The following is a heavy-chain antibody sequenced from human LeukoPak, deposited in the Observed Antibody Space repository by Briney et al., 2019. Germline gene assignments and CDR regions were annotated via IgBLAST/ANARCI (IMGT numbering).Heavy chain of an antibody. CDR3: ARGLGVLLWFGELEEFDY. J-gene: IGHJ4*02. CDR1: GYSISSGYY. D-gene: IGHD3-10*01. Sequence: SETLSLTCTVSGYSISSGYYWGWIRPPPGKGLEWIGSIYHSGSTYYNPSLKSRVTISVDTSKNQFSLKLSSVTAADTAVYYCARGLGVLLWFGELEEFDYWGQGTLVTVSS. V-gene: IGHV4-38-2*02. CDR2: IYHSGST.